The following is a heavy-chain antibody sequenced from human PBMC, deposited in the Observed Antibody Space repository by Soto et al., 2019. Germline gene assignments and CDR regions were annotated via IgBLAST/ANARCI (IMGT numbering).Heavy chain of an antibody. D-gene: IGHD3-22*01. V-gene: IGHV4-39*01. CDR2: IYYSGST. Sequence: SETLPLTCTVSGGSLSSSRYYGGWIRQPPGKGLEWIGSIYYSGSTYYNPSLKSRVTISVDTSRNQFSLKLSSVTAADTAVYYCASGGAYYYDSSGNDAFDIWGQGTMVT. CDR3: ASGGAYYYDSSGNDAFDI. J-gene: IGHJ3*02. CDR1: GGSLSSSRYY.